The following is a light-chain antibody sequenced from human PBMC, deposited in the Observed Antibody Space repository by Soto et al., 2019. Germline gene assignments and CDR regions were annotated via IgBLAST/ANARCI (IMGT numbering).Light chain of an antibody. CDR1: QSISSY. J-gene: IGKJ5*01. CDR3: QQSYSTPST. Sequence: DIQVTESASSLSASVVDIVTITCRASQSISSYLNWYQQKPGKAPKLLIYAASSLQSGVPSRFSGSGSGTDFTLTISSLQPEDFATYYCQQSYSTPSTFGQGTRLEIK. CDR2: AAS. V-gene: IGKV1-39*01.